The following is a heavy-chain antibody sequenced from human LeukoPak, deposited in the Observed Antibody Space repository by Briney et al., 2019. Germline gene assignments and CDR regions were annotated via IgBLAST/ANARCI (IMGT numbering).Heavy chain of an antibody. CDR2: ISGSGGSL. D-gene: IGHD2-21*02. CDR3: AKAMTDTPTWFDP. CDR1: GFTFSSYA. Sequence: GGSLRLSCAASGFTFSSYAMSWVRQAPGKGLEWVSAISGSGGSLYYADSVKGRFTISRANSKNTVYLQMNSLRGEDTAVYFCAKAMTDTPTWFDPWGQGTLVTVSS. J-gene: IGHJ5*02. V-gene: IGHV3-23*01.